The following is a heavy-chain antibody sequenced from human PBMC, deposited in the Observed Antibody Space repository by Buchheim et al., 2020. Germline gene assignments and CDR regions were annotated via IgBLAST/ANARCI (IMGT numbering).Heavy chain of an antibody. V-gene: IGHV3-21*01. D-gene: IGHD3-10*01. CDR3: ARVMFREVIPPVYYYGMDV. J-gene: IGHJ6*02. CDR2: ISSSSSYI. CDR1: GFTFSSYS. Sequence: EVQLVESGGGLVKPGGSLRISCAASGFTFSSYSMNWVRQAPGKGLEWVSSISSSSSYIYYADSVKGRFTISSDNAKNSLYLQMNSLRAEDTAVYYCARVMFREVIPPVYYYGMDVWGQGTT.